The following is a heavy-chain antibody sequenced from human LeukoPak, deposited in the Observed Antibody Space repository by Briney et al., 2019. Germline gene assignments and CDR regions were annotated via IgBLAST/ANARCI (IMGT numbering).Heavy chain of an antibody. CDR2: IYTSGST. CDR3: ARSFAKGVAGRGDFDY. D-gene: IGHD6-19*01. CDR1: GGSISSYY. V-gene: IGHV4-4*07. J-gene: IGHJ4*02. Sequence: SETLSLTCTVSGGSISSYYWSWIRQPAGKGLEWIGRIYTSGSTNYNPSLKSRVTISVDKSKNQFSLKLSSVTAADTAVYYCARSFAKGVAGRGDFDYWGQGTLVTVSS.